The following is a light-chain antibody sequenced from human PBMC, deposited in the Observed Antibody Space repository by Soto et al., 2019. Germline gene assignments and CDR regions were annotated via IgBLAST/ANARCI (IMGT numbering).Light chain of an antibody. V-gene: IGKV1-5*03. CDR2: MAS. CDR3: QQYKSYWT. CDR1: QSISSW. Sequence: DIQMTQSPSTLSASVGDRVTITCRASQSISSWLAWYQQKPGKVPKLLIYMASTLASGVPSRFSGSGSETEFTLTISSLQPDDFATYYCQQYKSYWTFGQGTKVEIK. J-gene: IGKJ1*01.